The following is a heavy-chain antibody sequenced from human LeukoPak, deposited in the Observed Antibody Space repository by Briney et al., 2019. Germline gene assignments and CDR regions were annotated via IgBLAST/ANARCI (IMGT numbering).Heavy chain of an antibody. Sequence: GASVKVSCKASGYTFTSYDINWVRQAPGQGLEWMGIINPSGGSTSYAQKFQGRVTMTRDTSTSTVYMELSSLRSEDTAVYYCAGYYGMDVWGQGTTVTVSS. CDR2: INPSGGST. J-gene: IGHJ6*02. V-gene: IGHV1-46*01. CDR1: GYTFTSYD. CDR3: AGYYGMDV.